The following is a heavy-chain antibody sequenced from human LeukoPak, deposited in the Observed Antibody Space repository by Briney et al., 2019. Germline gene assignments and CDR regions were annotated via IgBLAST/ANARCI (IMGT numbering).Heavy chain of an antibody. CDR2: IYTSGNT. Sequence: PSETLSLTCTVSGDSINNYHWSWIRQPPGKGLEWIAFIYTSGNTNYDPSLRSRVTISMDTSQNQFSLRLSSVTAADTAVYYCARGGRPKGYWNDEDWFDPWGQGTLVTVSS. J-gene: IGHJ5*02. CDR3: ARGGRPKGYWNDEDWFDP. V-gene: IGHV4-59*01. CDR1: GDSINNYH. D-gene: IGHD1-1*01.